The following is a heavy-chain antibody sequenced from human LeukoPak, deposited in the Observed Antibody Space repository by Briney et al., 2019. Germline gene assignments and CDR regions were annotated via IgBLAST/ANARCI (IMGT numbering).Heavy chain of an antibody. Sequence: GASVKVSCKASGGTFSSYAISWVRQAPGQGLEWMGGIIPIFGTANYAQKFQGRVTITADESTSTAYMELSSLRSEDTAVYYCARDPPPDVEMATTTTDYWGQGTLVTVSS. J-gene: IGHJ4*02. CDR2: IIPIFGTA. CDR3: ARDPPPDVEMATTTTDY. CDR1: GGTFSSYA. V-gene: IGHV1-69*13. D-gene: IGHD5-24*01.